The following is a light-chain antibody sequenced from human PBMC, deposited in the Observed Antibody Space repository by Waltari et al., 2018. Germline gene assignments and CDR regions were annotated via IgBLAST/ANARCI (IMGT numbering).Light chain of an antibody. CDR2: AAS. CDR1: QAIGNE. J-gene: IGKJ1*01. V-gene: IGKV1-6*02. CDR3: RQDKNYPRT. Sequence: AIQMTQSPSSLSAFVGDRVTITCRATQAIGNELAWYQQRPGEAPKVLIYAASRLQNGVPSRFSGSGSGTYFTLTISSLQPEDFATYYCRQDKNYPRTFGQGTKVKV.